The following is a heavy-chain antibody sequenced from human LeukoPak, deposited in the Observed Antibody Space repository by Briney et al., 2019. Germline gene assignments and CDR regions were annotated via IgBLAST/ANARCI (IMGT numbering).Heavy chain of an antibody. CDR1: GFTFSTFA. CDR3: AKARATIYYFDC. V-gene: IGHV3-23*01. Sequence: GGSLRLSCAASGFTFSTFAMSWVRQAPGKGLERVSAISASDTSTYYADSVKGRFTISRDNSKNTLYLQMNSLRAEDTAVYYCAKARATIYYFDCWGQGTLVTVSS. CDR2: ISASDTST. J-gene: IGHJ4*02. D-gene: IGHD5-12*01.